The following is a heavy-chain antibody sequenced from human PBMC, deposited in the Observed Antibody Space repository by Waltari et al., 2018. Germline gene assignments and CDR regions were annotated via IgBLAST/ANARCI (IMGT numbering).Heavy chain of an antibody. CDR2: MTWFRDST. D-gene: IGHD3-9*01. CDR3: VRVNDWRSDGFDI. CDR1: GFSFGDYG. Sequence: EVQLVESGGGLVQPARSLRLSCAASGFSFGDYGMHGFRQHPGGGLGGVAAMTWFRDSTGYADSVRGRFTISRDNAKNSLYLQMDSLRPEDTAVYYCVRVNDWRSDGFDIWGQGTMVIVSS. J-gene: IGHJ3*02. V-gene: IGHV3-9*01.